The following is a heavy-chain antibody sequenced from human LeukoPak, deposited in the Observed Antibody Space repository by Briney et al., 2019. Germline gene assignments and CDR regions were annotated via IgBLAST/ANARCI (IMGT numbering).Heavy chain of an antibody. J-gene: IGHJ4*02. CDR1: GFTFSTYA. Sequence: PGGSLRLSCAASGFTFSTYAMSWVRQAPGKGLEWVSVISGSGDTAYYADSVKGRFAISRDNSKNTLSLQMNSLRAEDTAVYYCAKARGHYGQPFDYWGQGTLVTVSS. V-gene: IGHV3-23*01. CDR3: AKARGHYGQPFDY. CDR2: ISGSGDTA. D-gene: IGHD3-10*01.